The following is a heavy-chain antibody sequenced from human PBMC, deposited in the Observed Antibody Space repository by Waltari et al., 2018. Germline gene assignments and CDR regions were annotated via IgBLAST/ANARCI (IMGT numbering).Heavy chain of an antibody. CDR2: IYTGGST. J-gene: IGHJ4*02. D-gene: IGHD4-17*01. V-gene: IGHV4-61*02. CDR1: GGSISSGSYY. Sequence: QVQLQESGPGLVKPSQTLSLTCTVSGGSISSGSYYWSWIRQPAGKGLEWIGRIYTGGSTNYNPSLKSRVTISVDTSKNQFSLKLSSVTAADTAVYYCARSDYGDYGVGPYWGQGTLVTVSS. CDR3: ARSDYGDYGVGPY.